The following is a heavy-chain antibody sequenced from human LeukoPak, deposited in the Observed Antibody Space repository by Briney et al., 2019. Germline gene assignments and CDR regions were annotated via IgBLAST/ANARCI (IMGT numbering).Heavy chain of an antibody. Sequence: PSETLSLTCAVYGESLSKYYWTWIRQSPGKGLEWIGEINHRGSTNLNPSLKSRVTLSVDTSKHQFSLKLSSVTAADTAVYYCARHVPYYFDYWGQGTLVTVSS. CDR2: INHRGST. CDR3: ARHVPYYFDY. J-gene: IGHJ4*02. CDR1: GESLSKYY. V-gene: IGHV4-34*01.